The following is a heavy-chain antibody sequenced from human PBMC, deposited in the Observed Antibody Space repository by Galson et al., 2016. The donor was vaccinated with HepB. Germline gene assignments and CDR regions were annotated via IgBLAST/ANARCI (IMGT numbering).Heavy chain of an antibody. D-gene: IGHD7-27*01. J-gene: IGHJ4*02. Sequence: SLRLSCAASGFTFNNYAMNWVRQAPGKGLEWVSTISPSGDNTYYADSVKGRFTISRDISKNTLYLQMNSLRADDTALYYCARRGINWGFFDYWGQGTLVTVSS. CDR3: ARRGINWGFFDY. V-gene: IGHV3-23*01. CDR1: GFTFNNYA. CDR2: ISPSGDNT.